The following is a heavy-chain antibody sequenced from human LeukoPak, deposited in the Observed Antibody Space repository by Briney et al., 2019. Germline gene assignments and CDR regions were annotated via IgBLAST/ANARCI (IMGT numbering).Heavy chain of an antibody. CDR2: INHSGST. D-gene: IGHD5-18*01. J-gene: IGHJ4*02. CDR3: ARIPRIQRGLPRPVDY. V-gene: IGHV4-34*01. CDR1: GGSFSGYY. Sequence: PSETLSLTCAVYGGSFSGYYWSWIRQPPGKGLEWIGEINHSGSTNYNPSLKSRVTISVDTSKNQFSLKLSSVPAADTAVYYCARIPRIQRGLPRPVDYWGQGTLVTVSS.